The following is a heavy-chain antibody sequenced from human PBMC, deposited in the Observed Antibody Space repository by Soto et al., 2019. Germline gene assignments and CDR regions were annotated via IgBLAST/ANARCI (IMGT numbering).Heavy chain of an antibody. J-gene: IGHJ6*02. CDR2: INPNSGGT. CDR3: ARDLGSIAAAGPDELYYYYGMDV. Sequence: ASVKVSCKASGYTFTGYYMHWVRQAPGQGLEWMGWINPNSGGTNYAQKFQGWVTMTRDTSISTAYMELSRLRSDDTAVYYCARDLGSIAAAGPDELYYYYGMDVWGQGTTVTVSS. CDR1: GYTFTGYY. D-gene: IGHD6-13*01. V-gene: IGHV1-2*04.